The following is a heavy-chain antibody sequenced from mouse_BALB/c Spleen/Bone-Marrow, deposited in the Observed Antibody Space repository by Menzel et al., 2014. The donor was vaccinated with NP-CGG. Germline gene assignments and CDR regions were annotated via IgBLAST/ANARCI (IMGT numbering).Heavy chain of an antibody. CDR1: GFTFSDYY. CDR2: ISDGDSYT. J-gene: IGHJ2*01. CDR3: ARGSSYFDY. V-gene: IGHV5-4*02. Sequence: EVNLVESGGGLVKPGGSLKLSCAASGFTFSDYYMYWVRQTPEKRLEWVATISDGDSYTYYPDSVKGRLTISRDNAKXNLYLQMSSLKSEDTAMYYCARGSSYFDYWGQGTALTVSS. D-gene: IGHD1-1*01.